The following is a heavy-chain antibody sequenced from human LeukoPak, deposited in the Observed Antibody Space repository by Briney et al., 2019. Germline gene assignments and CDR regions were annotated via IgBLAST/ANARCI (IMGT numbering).Heavy chain of an antibody. CDR2: IYHGGTT. CDR1: GGSISSGGYY. D-gene: IGHD4-23*01. Sequence: SETLSLTCSVSGGSISSGGYYWTWIRQPPGKALAWIGYIYHGGTTYYNPSLKSRVTMSMDRSKNQFSLQLSAVTAADTAVYYCARKNFGGNSDYYYYYIDVWGNGTTVTVSS. V-gene: IGHV4-30-2*01. J-gene: IGHJ6*03. CDR3: ARKNFGGNSDYYYYYIDV.